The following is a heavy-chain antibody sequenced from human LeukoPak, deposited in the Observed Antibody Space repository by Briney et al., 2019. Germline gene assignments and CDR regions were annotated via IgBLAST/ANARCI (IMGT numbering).Heavy chain of an antibody. D-gene: IGHD6-6*01. Sequence: ASVKVSCKVSGYTLTELSMHWVRQAPGKGLEWMGGFDPEDGETIYAQKFQGRVTMTEDTSTDTAYKELSSLRSEDTAVYYCARDKFSARLETYFDYWGQGTLVTVSS. J-gene: IGHJ4*02. CDR3: ARDKFSARLETYFDY. CDR2: FDPEDGET. V-gene: IGHV1-24*01. CDR1: GYTLTELS.